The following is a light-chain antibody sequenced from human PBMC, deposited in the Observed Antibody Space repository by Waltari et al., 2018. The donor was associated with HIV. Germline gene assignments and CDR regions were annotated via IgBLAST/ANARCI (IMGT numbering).Light chain of an antibody. CDR2: NNN. CDR3: AAWDDSLNAHVL. J-gene: IGLJ2*01. Sequence: QSVLTQPPSASGTPGQRVTISCSGRNSNIGGKTVHWYQQLPGTAPKLLIYNNNQRPSGVSDRCSGSKSGTSASLAISGLQSEDEADYYCAAWDDSLNAHVLFGGGTKLTVL. CDR1: NSNIGGKT. V-gene: IGLV1-44*01.